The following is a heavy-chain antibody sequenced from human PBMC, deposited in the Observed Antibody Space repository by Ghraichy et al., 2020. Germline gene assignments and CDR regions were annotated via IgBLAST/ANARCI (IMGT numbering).Heavy chain of an antibody. CDR2: IYHSGST. Sequence: SETLSLTCAVSGGSISSSNWWSWVRQPPGKGLEWIGEIYHSGSTNYNPSLKSRVTISVDKSKNQFSLKLSSVTAADTAVYYCAREGYYDILTGYYNRFWFDPWGQGTLVTVSS. CDR1: GGSISSSNW. CDR3: AREGYYDILTGYYNRFWFDP. J-gene: IGHJ5*02. V-gene: IGHV4-4*02. D-gene: IGHD3-9*01.